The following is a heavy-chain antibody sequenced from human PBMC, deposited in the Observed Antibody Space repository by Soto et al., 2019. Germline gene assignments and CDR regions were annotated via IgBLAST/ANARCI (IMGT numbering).Heavy chain of an antibody. V-gene: IGHV3-33*01. CDR1: GFTFSSYG. CDR3: ARAPYSGSYYGRGLFDY. Sequence: GGSLRLSCAASGFTFSSYGMHWVRQAPGKGLEWVAVIWYDGSNKYYADSVKGRFTISRDNSKNTLYLQMNSLRAEDTAVYYCARAPYSGSYYGRGLFDYWGQGTLVTVSS. J-gene: IGHJ4*02. CDR2: IWYDGSNK. D-gene: IGHD1-26*01.